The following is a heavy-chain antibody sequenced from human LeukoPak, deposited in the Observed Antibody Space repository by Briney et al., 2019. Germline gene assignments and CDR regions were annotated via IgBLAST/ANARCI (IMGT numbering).Heavy chain of an antibody. V-gene: IGHV1-2*02. J-gene: IGHJ4*02. Sequence: ASVKVSCTASGYTFTGYYMHWVRQAPGQGLEWMGWINPNSGGTNYAQKFQGRVTMTRDTSISTAYMELSRLRSDDTAVYYCARNPPTYYDILTGYHTFDYWGQGTLVTVSS. D-gene: IGHD3-9*01. CDR1: GYTFTGYY. CDR2: INPNSGGT. CDR3: ARNPPTYYDILTGYHTFDY.